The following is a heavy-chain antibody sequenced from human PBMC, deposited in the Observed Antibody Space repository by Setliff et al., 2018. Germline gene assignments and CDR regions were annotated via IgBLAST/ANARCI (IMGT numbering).Heavy chain of an antibody. V-gene: IGHV1-69*05. D-gene: IGHD3-22*01. CDR3: VREGVDSRSSTDYRYYMDV. J-gene: IGHJ6*03. CDR2: TIPMFGTI. Sequence: SVKVSCKASGGSFSSYGISWVRQAPGQGLEWMGGTIPMFGTIDYARKFQGRVTIITDESTSTAYMQLSSLGSEDTAVYYCVREGVDSRSSTDYRYYMDVWGKGTTVTVSS. CDR1: GGSFSSYG.